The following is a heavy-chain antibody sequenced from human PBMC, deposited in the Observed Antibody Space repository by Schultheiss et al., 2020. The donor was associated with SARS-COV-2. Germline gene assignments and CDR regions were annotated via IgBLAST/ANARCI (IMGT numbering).Heavy chain of an antibody. CDR3: ARQAYYGSGSAPWYFDL. CDR1: GGSISSGGYY. J-gene: IGHJ2*01. Sequence: SQTLSLTCTVSGGSISSGGYYWSWIRQHPGKGLEWIGYIYYSGSTYYNPSLKSRLTLSVDTSKNQFSLKLSSVTAADTAVYYCARQAYYGSGSAPWYFDLWGRGTLVTVSS. CDR2: IYYSGST. D-gene: IGHD3-10*01. V-gene: IGHV4-31*03.